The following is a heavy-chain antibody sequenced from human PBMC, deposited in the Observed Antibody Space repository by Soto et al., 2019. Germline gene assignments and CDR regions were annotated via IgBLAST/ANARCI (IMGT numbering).Heavy chain of an antibody. V-gene: IGHV2-5*02. D-gene: IGHD3-3*01. CDR1: GFSLKTIGLS. J-gene: IGHJ4*02. CDR3: ARSTSENFWSGPFDY. CDR2: PYWDDDQ. Sequence: QITLKESGPPLVRPPQTLTLTCSFSGFSLKTIGLSVGWIRQPPGKALEWLALPYWDDDQRYTPSLKTRLTVTKDTSNNQVVLAMTNMDPLDTGTYYCARSTSENFWSGPFDYWGPGIVVTVSS.